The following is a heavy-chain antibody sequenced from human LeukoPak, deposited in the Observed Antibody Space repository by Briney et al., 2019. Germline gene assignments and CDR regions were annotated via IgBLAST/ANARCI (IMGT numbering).Heavy chain of an antibody. Sequence: ASVKVSCKTSGYNFIDYYVYWVRQAPGQRLEWMGWINPNGGGTNYAQKFQGRVTMTRDTSISTAYMELSRLRSDDTAVYYCARDLGKQWLVYWGQGTLVTVSS. V-gene: IGHV1-2*02. D-gene: IGHD6-19*01. J-gene: IGHJ4*02. CDR3: ARDLGKQWLVY. CDR1: GYNFIDYY. CDR2: INPNGGGT.